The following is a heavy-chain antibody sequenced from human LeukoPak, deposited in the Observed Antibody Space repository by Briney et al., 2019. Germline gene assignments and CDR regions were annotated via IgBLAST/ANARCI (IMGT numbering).Heavy chain of an antibody. CDR2: MNPNSGNT. D-gene: IGHD5-18*01. J-gene: IGHJ6*02. Sequence: GASVKVSCKASGYTFTSYDINWVRQATGQGLEWMGWMNPNSGNTGYAQKFQGRVTMTRNTSISTAYMELRSLRSEDTAVYYCARVPHTYYYYYGMDVWGQGTTVTVSS. CDR3: ARVPHTYYYYYGMDV. CDR1: GYTFTSYD. V-gene: IGHV1-8*01.